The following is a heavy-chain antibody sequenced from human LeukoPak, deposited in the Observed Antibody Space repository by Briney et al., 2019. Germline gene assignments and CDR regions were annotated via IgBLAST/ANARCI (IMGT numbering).Heavy chain of an antibody. CDR1: GFTFSSYS. CDR3: ARDMWAPKWYFDL. D-gene: IGHD1-26*01. V-gene: IGHV3-48*02. CDR2: ISSDDTTI. Sequence: GGSLRLSCVASGFTFSSYSMNWVRQPPGKGPEWVSYISSDDTTIYYADSVKGRFTISRDNAKNSLYLQMNSLRDEDAAVYYCARDMWAPKWYFDLWGRGTLVTVSS. J-gene: IGHJ2*01.